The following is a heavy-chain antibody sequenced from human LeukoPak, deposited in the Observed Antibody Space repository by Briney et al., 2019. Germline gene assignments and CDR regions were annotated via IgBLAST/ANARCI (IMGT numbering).Heavy chain of an antibody. J-gene: IGHJ4*02. V-gene: IGHV1-3*03. D-gene: IGHD3-10*01. CDR3: ARENYYRIGRFDRAYLDD. CDR1: ASTFSTYA. Sequence: ASVKVSCKASASTFSTYAIHWVRQAPGQGLEWMGWISTGNGNTRYSKAFQDRVTISRDTSASTVCMELRGLRSEDMAVYYCARENYYRIGRFDRAYLDDWGQGTLVTVSS. CDR2: ISTGNGNT.